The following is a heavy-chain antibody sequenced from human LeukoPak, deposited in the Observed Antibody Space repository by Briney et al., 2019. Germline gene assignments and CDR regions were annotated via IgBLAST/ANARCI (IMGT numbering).Heavy chain of an antibody. CDR2: IYGGGST. CDR3: ARAMFFGVANPFADY. CDR1: GFTVSSNY. V-gene: IGHV3-66*01. J-gene: IGHJ4*02. Sequence: PGGSLRLSCAASGFTVSSNYMSWVRQAPGKGLEWVSVIYGGGSTYYADSVKGRFTISRDNSKNTLYLQMNSLRAEDTAVYYCARAMFFGVANPFADYWGQGTLVTVSS. D-gene: IGHD3-3*01.